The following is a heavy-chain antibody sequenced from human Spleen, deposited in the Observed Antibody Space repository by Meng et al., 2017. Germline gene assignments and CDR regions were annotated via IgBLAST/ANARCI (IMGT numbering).Heavy chain of an antibody. V-gene: IGHV4-34*01. CDR1: GGSFSDYY. CDR3: ARGTTEHSFDY. Sequence: SETLSLTCAVYGGSFSDYYWSWIRQPPGEGLEWIGEINHSGSTNYNPSLKGRVTISVDASNNQFSLRLSSVTAADTAMYYCARGTTEHSFDYWGQGTLVTVSS. CDR2: INHSGST. D-gene: IGHD3-3*02. J-gene: IGHJ4*02.